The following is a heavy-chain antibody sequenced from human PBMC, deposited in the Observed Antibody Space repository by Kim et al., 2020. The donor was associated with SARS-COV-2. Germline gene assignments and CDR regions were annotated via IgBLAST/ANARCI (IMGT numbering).Heavy chain of an antibody. D-gene: IGHD6-6*01. V-gene: IGHV1-24*01. Sequence: ASVKVSCKVSGYTLTELSMHWGGQAPGKGLEGRGGLDPEEGEKTYAQKFQGRVTMTEDTSTDTAYMGRGSLRSEDTAVYYCATQGYSSSSSYYYGMDVWGQGTTVTVSS. CDR1: GYTLTELS. CDR2: LDPEEGEK. J-gene: IGHJ6*02. CDR3: ATQGYSSSSSYYYGMDV.